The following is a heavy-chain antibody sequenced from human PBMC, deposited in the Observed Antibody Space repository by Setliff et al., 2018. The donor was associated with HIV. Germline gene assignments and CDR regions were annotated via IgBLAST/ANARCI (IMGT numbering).Heavy chain of an antibody. V-gene: IGHV4-34*01. D-gene: IGHD3-10*01. CDR1: GFTLSSFT. J-gene: IGHJ6*03. CDR2: SDHSGST. Sequence: PSETLSLSCAASGFTLSSFTMHWVRQPPGKGLEWIGESDHSGSTNYNPSLKSRVTISVDTSKNQFSLKLGSVTAADTAVYYCARGVPPPLSMFRGVLRFGYMDVWGKGTTVTVSS. CDR3: ARGVPPPLSMFRGVLRFGYMDV.